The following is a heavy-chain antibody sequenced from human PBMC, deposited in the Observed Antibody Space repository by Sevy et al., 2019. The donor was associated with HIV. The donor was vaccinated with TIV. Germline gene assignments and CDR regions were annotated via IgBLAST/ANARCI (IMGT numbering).Heavy chain of an antibody. CDR1: GYKFTTYW. J-gene: IGHJ3*02. V-gene: IGHV5-51*01. Sequence: GESLKISCKGSGYKFTTYWIGWVRQMPGKGLEWMGIIYPGDSDTRYSPSFQGQVTISADKSISTAYLQWSSLKASDTAMYYCALIVQPNKSPFDIWGQGTMVTVS. D-gene: IGHD1-26*01. CDR3: ALIVQPNKSPFDI. CDR2: IYPGDSDT.